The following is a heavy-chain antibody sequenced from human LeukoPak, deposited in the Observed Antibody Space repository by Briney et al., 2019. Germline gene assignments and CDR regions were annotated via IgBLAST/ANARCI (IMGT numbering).Heavy chain of an antibody. CDR2: IYYSGST. CDR3: ARDNTGTTAFDI. J-gene: IGHJ3*02. V-gene: IGHV4-59*01. Sequence: SETLSLTCTVSGGSISSSYWSWIRQPPGKGLEWIGYIYYSGSTNYNPSLKSRVTISVDTSKNQFSLKLSSVTAADTAVYYCARDNTGTTAFDIWGQGTMVTVSS. D-gene: IGHD1-7*01. CDR1: GGSISSSY.